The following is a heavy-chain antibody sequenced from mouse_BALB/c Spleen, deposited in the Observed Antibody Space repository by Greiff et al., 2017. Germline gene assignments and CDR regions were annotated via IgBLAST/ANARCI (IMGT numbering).Heavy chain of an antibody. Sequence: VQLQQSGPELVKPGASVKISCKASGYTFTDYNMHWVKQSHGKSLEWIGYIYPYNGGTGYNQKFKSKATLTVDNSSSTAYMELRSLTSEDSAVYYCARRGEYGNYVFDYWGQGTTLTVSS. D-gene: IGHD2-10*02. CDR2: IYPYNGGT. J-gene: IGHJ2*01. CDR1: GYTFTDYN. V-gene: IGHV1S29*02. CDR3: ARRGEYGNYVFDY.